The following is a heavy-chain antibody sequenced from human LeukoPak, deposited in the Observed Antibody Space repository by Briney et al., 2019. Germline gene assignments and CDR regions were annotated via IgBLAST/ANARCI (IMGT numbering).Heavy chain of an antibody. V-gene: IGHV4-61*05. J-gene: IGHJ6*04. CDR3: ARGDDGSMDV. CDR1: GGSISSSSYY. Sequence: SETLSLTCTVSGGSISSSSYYWGWIRQPPGKGLEWIGYIYYSGSTNYNPSLKSRVTISVDTSKNQFSLKLSSVTAADTAVYYCARGDDGSMDVWGKGTTVTISS. CDR2: IYYSGST. D-gene: IGHD3-10*01.